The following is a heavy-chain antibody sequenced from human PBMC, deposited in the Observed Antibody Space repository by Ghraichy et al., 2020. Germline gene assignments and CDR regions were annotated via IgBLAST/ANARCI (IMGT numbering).Heavy chain of an antibody. V-gene: IGHV4-39*01. CDR3: ARHYYDRSGFDY. J-gene: IGHJ4*02. CDR1: GGSISSSNYY. Sequence: SETLSLTCTVSGGSISSSNYYWGWIRQPPGKGLEWIGSIYYSGSTYYKPSLKSRVTISVDTSKNQLSLKMSSVTAADTAVYYCARHYYDRSGFDYWGQGTLVTVSS. CDR2: IYYSGST. D-gene: IGHD3-22*01.